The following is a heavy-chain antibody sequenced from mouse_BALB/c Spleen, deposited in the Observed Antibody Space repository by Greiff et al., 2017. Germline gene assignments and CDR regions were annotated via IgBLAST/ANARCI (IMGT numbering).Heavy chain of an antibody. CDR3: ARGSPSWFAY. CDR1: GFTFSSYA. Sequence: EVMLVESGGGLVKPGGSLKLSCAASGFTFSSYAMSWVRQTPEKRLEWVASISSGGSTYYPDSVKGRFTISRDNARNILYLQMSSLRSEDTAMYYCARGSPSWFAYWGQGTLVTVSA. V-gene: IGHV5-6-5*01. CDR2: ISSGGST. J-gene: IGHJ3*01.